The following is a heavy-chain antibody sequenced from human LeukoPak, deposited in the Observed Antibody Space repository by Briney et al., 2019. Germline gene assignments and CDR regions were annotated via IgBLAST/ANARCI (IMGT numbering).Heavy chain of an antibody. J-gene: IGHJ5*02. Sequence: GGSLRLSCAASGFTFSTYGMSWVRQAPGKGLEWVSVIGGSGGSTDYADSVKGRFTISRDNSKNTLYLHMDSLTTEDSAMYYCAREDTIRGFGNLLSNINWFDPWGQGTLVTVSS. CDR2: IGGSGGST. D-gene: IGHD2-15*01. CDR1: GFTFSTYG. CDR3: AREDTIRGFGNLLSNINWFDP. V-gene: IGHV3-23*01.